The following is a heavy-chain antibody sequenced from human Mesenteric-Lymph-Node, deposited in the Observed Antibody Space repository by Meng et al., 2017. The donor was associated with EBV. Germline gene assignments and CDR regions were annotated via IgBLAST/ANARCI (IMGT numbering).Heavy chain of an antibody. D-gene: IGHD3-10*01. V-gene: IGHV4-4*02. J-gene: IGHJ4*02. CDR2: VYHSGSA. Sequence: QRQEPGPGLVKPSETLSLTCAVSGGSITNSNWWSWVRQVPGKGLEWIAEVYHSGSANYNPSLESRVTVSVDRSNNHFSLKVTSVTAADTAVYYCARVGWGVRGYYFDYWGQGTLVTASS. CDR3: ARVGWGVRGYYFDY. CDR1: GGSITNSNW.